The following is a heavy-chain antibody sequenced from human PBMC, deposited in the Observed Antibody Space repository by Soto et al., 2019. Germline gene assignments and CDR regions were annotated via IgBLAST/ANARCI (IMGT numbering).Heavy chain of an antibody. D-gene: IGHD3-22*01. J-gene: IGHJ4*02. CDR3: ARGADFASSGYVLDY. V-gene: IGHV3-21*01. Sequence: GGSLRLSCAASGVTFSGFSMNWVRQAPGTGLEWVSSVTSSPSSMFYADSVKGRFTISRDDAKDSLFLQMNSLRADDTAVYYCARGADFASSGYVLDYWGLGTRVSVSS. CDR1: GVTFSGFS. CDR2: VTSSPSSM.